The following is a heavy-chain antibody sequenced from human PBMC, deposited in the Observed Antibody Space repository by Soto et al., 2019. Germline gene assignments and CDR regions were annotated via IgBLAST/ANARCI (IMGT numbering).Heavy chain of an antibody. J-gene: IGHJ4*02. Sequence: QVQLVESGGGVAQPGRSLRLSCVASGFTFSTNGMHWVRQTPGKGLEWVTFISYDARSKYYVDSVKGRFAISRDNSKNTLYLQMNSLRAEDTAVYYCAKDYAGSVRGYFDYWGQGTLVTVSS. CDR2: ISYDARSK. V-gene: IGHV3-30*18. CDR3: AKDYAGSVRGYFDY. D-gene: IGHD1-26*01. CDR1: GFTFSTNG.